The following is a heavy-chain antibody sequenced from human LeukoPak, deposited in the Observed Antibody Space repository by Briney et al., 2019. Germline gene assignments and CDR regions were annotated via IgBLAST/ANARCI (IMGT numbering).Heavy chain of an antibody. D-gene: IGHD1-26*01. CDR1: GFSFSTSS. V-gene: IGHV3-48*01. CDR2: ISSSSSAI. J-gene: IGHJ6*04. CDR3: ARENWDLVAVPMDV. Sequence: GGSLRLSCAASGFSFSTSSMNWVRQAPGKGLEWISYISSSSSAIYYADSVKGRFAISRDNAKNSLYLQMNSLRAEDTAIYYCARENWDLVAVPMDVWGKGTTVIVPS.